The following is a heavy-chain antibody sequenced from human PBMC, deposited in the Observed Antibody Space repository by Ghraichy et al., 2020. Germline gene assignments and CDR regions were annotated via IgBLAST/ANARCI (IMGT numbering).Heavy chain of an antibody. CDR3: ARDPVGALDY. Sequence: SQTLSLTCAVSGYSISSGYYWGWIRQPPGKGLEWIGSIYHSGSTYYNPSLKSRVTISVDTSKNQFSLKLSSVTAADTAVYYCARDPVGALDYWGQGTLVTVSS. V-gene: IGHV4-38-2*02. J-gene: IGHJ4*02. CDR1: GYSISSGYY. D-gene: IGHD1-26*01. CDR2: IYHSGST.